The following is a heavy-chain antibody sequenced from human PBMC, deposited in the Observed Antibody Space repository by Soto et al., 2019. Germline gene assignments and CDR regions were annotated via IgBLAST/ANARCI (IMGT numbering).Heavy chain of an antibody. CDR2: ISSSGSII. Sequence: GGSLRLSSAASGFTFGSYEMNWVRQAPGKGLGWVSYISSSGSIIYYADSVKGRFTISRDNAKNSLYLQMNSLRAEDTAVYYCARGVLYYYDSSGYPHWLDPWGQGTLVTVSS. J-gene: IGHJ5*02. CDR1: GFTFGSYE. CDR3: ARGVLYYYDSSGYPHWLDP. D-gene: IGHD3-22*01. V-gene: IGHV3-48*03.